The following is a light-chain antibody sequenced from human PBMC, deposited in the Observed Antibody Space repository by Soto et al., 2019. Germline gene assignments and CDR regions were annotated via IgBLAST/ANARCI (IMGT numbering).Light chain of an antibody. CDR1: QSVKSNY. CDR3: QQYDSTPPT. CDR2: GAS. J-gene: IGKJ1*01. Sequence: EIVLTQSPGTLSLSPGERATLSCRASQSVKSNYLAWYQRKPGQAPRLLIYGASNRATDIPYRFSASGSGTDFTITITRREAEDFAVYYCQQYDSTPPTFGQGTKVEVK. V-gene: IGKV3-20*01.